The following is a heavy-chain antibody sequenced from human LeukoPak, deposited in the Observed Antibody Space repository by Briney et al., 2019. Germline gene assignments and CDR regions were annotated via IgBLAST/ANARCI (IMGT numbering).Heavy chain of an antibody. CDR1: GFTVSSNY. V-gene: IGHV3-66*01. D-gene: IGHD4-17*01. CDR2: IYSGGST. J-gene: IGHJ4*02. CDR3: AKTRATVTTLDY. Sequence: PGGSLRLSCAASGFTVSSNYMSWVRQAPGKGLEWVSVIYSGGSTYYADSVKGRFTISRDNSKNTLYLQMNSLRAEDTAVYYCAKTRATVTTLDYWGQGSLVTVSS.